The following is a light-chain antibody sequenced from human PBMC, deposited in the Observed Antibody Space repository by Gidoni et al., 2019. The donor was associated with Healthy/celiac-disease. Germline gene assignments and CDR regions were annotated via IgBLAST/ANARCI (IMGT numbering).Light chain of an antibody. J-gene: IGLJ1*01. V-gene: IGLV2-14*01. CDR3: SSYTSSSTLGLYV. CDR1: SSDVGGYNY. CDR2: EVS. Sequence: QSALPQPASVPGSPGQSITISCTGTSSDVGGYNYVSWYQQHPGKAPKLMIYEVSNRPSGVSNRFSGSKSGNTASLTISGLQAEDEADYYCSSYTSSSTLGLYVFGTGTKVTVL.